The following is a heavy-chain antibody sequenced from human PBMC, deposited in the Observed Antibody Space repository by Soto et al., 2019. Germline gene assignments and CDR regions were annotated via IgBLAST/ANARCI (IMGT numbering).Heavy chain of an antibody. CDR3: ARGGESYGGNPIFDY. D-gene: IGHD5-18*01. J-gene: IGHJ4*02. CDR2: IYYSGST. Sequence: QVQLQESGPGLVKPSETLSLTCTVSGGSVSSGYYYWSWIRQPPGKGLEWIVHIYYSGSTNYNPSLKSRVTISVDRSKNQFSLRLSSVTAADAAVYYCARGGESYGGNPIFDYWGQGTLVTVSS. V-gene: IGHV4-61*01. CDR1: GGSVSSGYYY.